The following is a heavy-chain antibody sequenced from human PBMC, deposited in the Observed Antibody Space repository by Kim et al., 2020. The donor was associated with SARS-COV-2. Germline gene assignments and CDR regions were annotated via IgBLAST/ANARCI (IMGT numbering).Heavy chain of an antibody. D-gene: IGHD1-1*01. CDR3: ARGIPRLERTSQPGRRVANAFDI. CDR1: GGSISSSNW. J-gene: IGHJ3*02. Sequence: SETLSLTCAVSGGSISSSNWWSWVRQPPGKGLEWIGEIYHSGSTNYNPSLKSRVTISVDKSKNQFSLKLSSVTAADTAVYYCARGIPRLERTSQPGRRVANAFDIWGQGTMVTVSS. CDR2: IYHSGST. V-gene: IGHV4-4*02.